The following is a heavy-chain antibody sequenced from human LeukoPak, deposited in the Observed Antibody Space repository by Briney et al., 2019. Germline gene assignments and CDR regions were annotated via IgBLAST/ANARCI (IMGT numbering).Heavy chain of an antibody. D-gene: IGHD2-15*01. CDR3: ARDRTDTPAFDI. V-gene: IGHV4-59*01. CDR2: IYYSGST. CDR1: GGSISSYY. Sequence: KPSETLSLTCTVSGGSISSYYWSWIRQPPGKGLEWIGYIYYSGSTNYNPSLKSRVTMSVDTSKNQFSLKLSSVTAADTAVYYCARDRTDTPAFDIWGQGTMVTVSS. J-gene: IGHJ3*02.